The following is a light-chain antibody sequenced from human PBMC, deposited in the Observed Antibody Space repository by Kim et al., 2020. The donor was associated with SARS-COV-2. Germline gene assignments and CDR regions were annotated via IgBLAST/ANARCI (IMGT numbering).Light chain of an antibody. CDR2: DVS. J-gene: IGLJ3*02. Sequence: VSGSPGQSITISCALGDYYYVYWYQHHPGKAPKLVIYDVSQRPSGVSNRFSGSKSGNTASLTISGLQAEDEADYYCVSSTTTNTWVFGGGTTLTVL. V-gene: IGLV2-14*03. CDR1: ALGDYYY. CDR3: VSSTTTNTWV.